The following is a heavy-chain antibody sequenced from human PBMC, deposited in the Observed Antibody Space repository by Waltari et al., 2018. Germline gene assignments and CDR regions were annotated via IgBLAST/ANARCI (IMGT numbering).Heavy chain of an antibody. CDR1: GGSISSYY. CDR2: MNGSGGST. D-gene: IGHD3-22*01. V-gene: IGHV3-23*01. J-gene: IGHJ4*02. CDR3: AKCYYDSRNDY. Sequence: VQLQESGPGLVKPSETLSLTCTVSGGSISSYYWSWIRQPAGKGLEWVSAMNGSGGSTYYADSVKGRFTISRDNSKNTLYLQMNSLRAEDTAVYYCAKCYYDSRNDYWGQGTLVTVSS.